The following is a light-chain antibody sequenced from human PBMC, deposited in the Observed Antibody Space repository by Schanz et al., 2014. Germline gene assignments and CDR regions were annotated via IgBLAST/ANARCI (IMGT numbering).Light chain of an antibody. CDR2: DVS. J-gene: IGLJ3*02. V-gene: IGLV2-14*03. CDR1: SSDVGDYNY. CDR3: SSYTSSSTLENWV. Sequence: QSALTQPASVSGSPGQSITISCTGTSSDVGDYNYVSWCQQHPNKAPKLIIYDVSNRPSGVSNRFSGSKSGNTASLTISGLQAEDEAVYFCSSYTSSSTLENWVFGGGTKLTVL.